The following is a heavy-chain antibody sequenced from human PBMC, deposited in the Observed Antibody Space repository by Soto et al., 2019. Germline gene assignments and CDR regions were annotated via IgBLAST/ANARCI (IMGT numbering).Heavy chain of an antibody. Sequence: ASVQVSCKASGYTFTSYGISWVRQAPGQGLEWMGWISAYNGNTNYAQKLQGRVTMTTDTSTSTAYMELRSLRSDDTAVYYCASHPIAVAGQGTCFEYSGEGTLVTFSS. V-gene: IGHV1-18*04. CDR1: GYTFTSYG. D-gene: IGHD6-19*01. J-gene: IGHJ4*02. CDR2: ISAYNGNT. CDR3: ASHPIAVAGQGTCFEY.